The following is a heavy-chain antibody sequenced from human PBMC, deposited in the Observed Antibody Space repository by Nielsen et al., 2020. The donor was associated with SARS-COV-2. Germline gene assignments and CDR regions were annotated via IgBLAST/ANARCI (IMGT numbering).Heavy chain of an antibody. CDR3: ARGVRVMDV. Sequence: SETLSLTCTVSGGSISSSSYYWGWIRQPPGKGLEWIGSIYHSGSTYYNPSLKSRVTISVDTSKNQFSLKLSSVTAADTAVYYCARGVRVMDVWGKGTTVTVSS. D-gene: IGHD2-21*01. CDR2: IYHSGST. CDR1: GGSISSSSYY. V-gene: IGHV4-39*07. J-gene: IGHJ6*03.